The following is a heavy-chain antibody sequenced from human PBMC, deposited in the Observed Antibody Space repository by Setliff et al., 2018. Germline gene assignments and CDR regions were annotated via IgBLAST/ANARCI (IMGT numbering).Heavy chain of an antibody. J-gene: IGHJ5*02. CDR1: GGSISSSSHY. CDR3: ARDVRYYYGSGSYYNDWFDP. Sequence: SETLSLTCTVSGGSISSSSHYWGWIRQPPGKGLEWIGSIYYRGSTYYNPSLKSRVTISVDTSRNQFSLKLSSVTAADTAVYYCARDVRYYYGSGSYYNDWFDPWGQGTLVTVSS. CDR2: IYYRGST. V-gene: IGHV4-39*07. D-gene: IGHD3-10*01.